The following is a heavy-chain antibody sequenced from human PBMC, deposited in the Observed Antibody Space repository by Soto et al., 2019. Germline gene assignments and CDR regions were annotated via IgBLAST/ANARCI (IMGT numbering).Heavy chain of an antibody. CDR1: GFSLGTSGVG. CDR3: AYSSGSGSYSTLFDY. J-gene: IGHJ4*02. D-gene: IGHD3-10*01. V-gene: IGHV2-5*01. Sequence: QITLRESGPTLVIPTQTLTLTCTFSGFSLGTSGVGVGWIRQPPGKALEWLALIYWNDNKPYSPSLKTRLTITKDTSKNQVVLTMTNMDPVDTATYYCAYSSGSGSYSTLFDYWGQGTLVTVSS. CDR2: IYWNDNK.